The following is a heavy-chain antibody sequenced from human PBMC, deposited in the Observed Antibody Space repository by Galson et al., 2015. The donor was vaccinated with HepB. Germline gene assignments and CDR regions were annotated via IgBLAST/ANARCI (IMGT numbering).Heavy chain of an antibody. CDR1: GFTSNSYE. V-gene: IGHV3-48*03. CDR2: ISSSGGTI. Sequence: SLRLSCAASGFTSNSYEMNWVRQAPGKGLEWVSYISSSGGTIYYADSVKGRFTISRDNAKSLYLQMNSLTAEDTAVYYCARSKSPSSPSDNWGQGTLVTVSS. CDR3: ARSKSPSSPSDN. J-gene: IGHJ4*02. D-gene: IGHD6-13*01.